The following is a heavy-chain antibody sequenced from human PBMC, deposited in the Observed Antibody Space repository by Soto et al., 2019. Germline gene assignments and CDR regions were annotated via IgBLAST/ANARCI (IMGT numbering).Heavy chain of an antibody. Sequence: SETLSLTCTVSGYAISSGYYWGWVRQPPGKGLEWIGSIYHYGTTYYNPSLKSRVTVSVHTSENQFSLNLRSVTAADTAFYYCARVRCTNALCTLDYWGQGALVTVSS. V-gene: IGHV4-38-2*02. D-gene: IGHD2-8*01. CDR3: ARVRCTNALCTLDY. CDR1: GYAISSGYY. J-gene: IGHJ4*02. CDR2: IYHYGTT.